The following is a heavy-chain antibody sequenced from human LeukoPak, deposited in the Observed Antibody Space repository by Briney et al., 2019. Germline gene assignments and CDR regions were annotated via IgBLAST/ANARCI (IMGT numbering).Heavy chain of an antibody. J-gene: IGHJ4*02. V-gene: IGHV3-23*01. CDR3: AKDPTMVRGGAVSAFDY. Sequence: GGSLRLSCAASGFTVSSYAMSWVRQAPGKGLEWVSAISGSGGSTYYADSVKGRFTISRDNSKNTLYLQMNSLRAEDTAVYYCAKDPTMVRGGAVSAFDYWGQGTLVTVSS. D-gene: IGHD3-10*01. CDR2: ISGSGGST. CDR1: GFTVSSYA.